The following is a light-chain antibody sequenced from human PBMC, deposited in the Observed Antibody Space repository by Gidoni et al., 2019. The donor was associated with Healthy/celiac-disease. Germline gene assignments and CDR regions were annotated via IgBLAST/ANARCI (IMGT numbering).Light chain of an antibody. CDR1: QSGSSSY. V-gene: IGKV3-20*01. CDR3: QQYGSSPPT. Sequence: DIVLTPSPGTLSLSPGERATLSCRASQSGSSSYLAWYQQKHGQAPRLLIYGASSRATGIPDRFSGSGSGTDCTLTISRLEPEDFAVYYCQQYGSSPPTFGQGTRLEIK. J-gene: IGKJ5*01. CDR2: GAS.